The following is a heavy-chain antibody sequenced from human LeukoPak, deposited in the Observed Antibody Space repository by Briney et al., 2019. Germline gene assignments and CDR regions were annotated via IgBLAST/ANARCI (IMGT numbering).Heavy chain of an antibody. CDR3: ATVSSGWYGEIDY. CDR1: GYTLTELS. CDR2: FDPEDGET. D-gene: IGHD6-19*01. V-gene: IGHV1-24*01. J-gene: IGHJ4*02. Sequence: ASVKVSCKVSGYTLTELSMHWVRQAPGKELEWMGGFDPEDGETIYAQKFQGRVTMTEDTSTDTAYMELSSLRSEDTAVYYCATVSSGWYGEIDYWGQGTLVTVSS.